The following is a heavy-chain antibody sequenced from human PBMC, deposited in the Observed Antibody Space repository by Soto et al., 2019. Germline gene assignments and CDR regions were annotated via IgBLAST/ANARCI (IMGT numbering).Heavy chain of an antibody. J-gene: IGHJ3*02. CDR3: ARGDDYGDYDRSDAFDI. CDR2: MNPNSGNT. CDR1: GYTFTSYD. D-gene: IGHD4-17*01. V-gene: IGHV1-8*01. Sequence: ASVKVSCKASGYTFTSYDINWVRQATGQGLEWMGWMNPNSGNTGYAQKFQGRVTMTRNTSISTAYMELSSLRSEDTAVYYCARGDDYGDYDRSDAFDIWGQGTRVTVSS.